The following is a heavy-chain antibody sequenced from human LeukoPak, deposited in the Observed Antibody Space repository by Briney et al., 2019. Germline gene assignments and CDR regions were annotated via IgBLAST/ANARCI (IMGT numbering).Heavy chain of an antibody. Sequence: PGGSLRLSCAASGFTFSSYEMNWVRQAPGKGLEWVSYISSSGSTIYYTDSVKGRFTISRDNAKNSLYLQMNSLRAEDTAVYYCASGGPSPLSDYCGQGTLVTVSS. CDR3: ASGGPSPLSDY. J-gene: IGHJ4*02. CDR2: ISSSGSTI. V-gene: IGHV3-48*03. CDR1: GFTFSSYE. D-gene: IGHD3-9*01.